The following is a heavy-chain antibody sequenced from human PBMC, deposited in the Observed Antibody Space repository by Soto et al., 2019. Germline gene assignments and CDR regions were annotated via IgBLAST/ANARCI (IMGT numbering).Heavy chain of an antibody. J-gene: IGHJ3*02. CDR1: GGTFSSYA. D-gene: IGHD2-15*01. CDR2: IIPIFGTA. Sequence: SVKVSCNASGGTFSSYAISWVRQAPGQGLEWMGGIIPIFGTANYAQKFQGRVTITADESTSTAYMELSSLRSEDTAVYYCAKSRKMATHLGAFDIWGQGTMVTVSS. V-gene: IGHV1-69*01. CDR3: AKSRKMATHLGAFDI.